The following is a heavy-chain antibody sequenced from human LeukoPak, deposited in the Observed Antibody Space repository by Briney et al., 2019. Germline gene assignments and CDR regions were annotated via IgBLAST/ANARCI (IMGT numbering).Heavy chain of an antibody. J-gene: IGHJ4*02. V-gene: IGHV5-51*01. D-gene: IGHD4-23*01. Sequence: GESLKITCKGSGYSFTSYWIGWVRQMPGKCLDWMGTIYPDDSQTRYSPSFQGQVTISADKSISTAYLQWSSLKASDTAMYYCARHMVRSGNSDFDYWGQGTLVTVSS. CDR3: ARHMVRSGNSDFDY. CDR1: GYSFTSYW. CDR2: IYPDDSQT.